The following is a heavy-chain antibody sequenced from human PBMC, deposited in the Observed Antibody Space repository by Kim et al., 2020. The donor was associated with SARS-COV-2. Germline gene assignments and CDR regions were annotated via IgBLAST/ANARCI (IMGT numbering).Heavy chain of an antibody. CDR2: ISSSSSYI. Sequence: GGSLRLSCAASGFTFSSYSMNWVRQAPGKGLEWVSSISSSSSYIYYADSVKGRFTISRDNAKNSLYLQMNSLRAEDTAVYYCARNFDTTPLADCGGDCYDCMDVSGQGTTVTVSS. CDR3: ARNFDTTPLADCGGDCYDCMDV. V-gene: IGHV3-21*01. J-gene: IGHJ6*02. D-gene: IGHD2-21*02. CDR1: GFTFSSYS.